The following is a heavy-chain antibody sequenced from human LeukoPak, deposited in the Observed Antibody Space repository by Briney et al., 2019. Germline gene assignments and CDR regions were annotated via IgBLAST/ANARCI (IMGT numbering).Heavy chain of an antibody. D-gene: IGHD3-10*01. Sequence: ASVKVSCKASGYTFTSYGISWVRQAPGQGLEWMGWISAYNGNTNYAQKLQGRVTMTTDTSTSTVYMELSSLRSEDTAVYYCASLAVREIPDAFDIWGQGTMVTVSS. V-gene: IGHV1-18*01. J-gene: IGHJ3*02. CDR2: ISAYNGNT. CDR3: ASLAVREIPDAFDI. CDR1: GYTFTSYG.